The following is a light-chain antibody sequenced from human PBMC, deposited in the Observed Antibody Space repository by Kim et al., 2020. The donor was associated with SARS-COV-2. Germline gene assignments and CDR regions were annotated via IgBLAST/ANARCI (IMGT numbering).Light chain of an antibody. Sequence: QSALTQPASVSGSPGQSITVSCTGTSSDVGSFNLVSWYQQHPGKAPKLLIYEVTKRPSGVSNRFSGSKSGNTASLTISGLQDEDEADYYCCSYAGYTTFVVFGGGTQLTVL. J-gene: IGLJ2*01. CDR2: EVT. CDR1: SSDVGSFNL. V-gene: IGLV2-23*02. CDR3: CSYAGYTTFVV.